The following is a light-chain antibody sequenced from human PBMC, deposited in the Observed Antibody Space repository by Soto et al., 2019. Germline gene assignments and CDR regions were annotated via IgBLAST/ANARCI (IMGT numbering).Light chain of an antibody. V-gene: IGLV1-44*01. Sequence: QSVLTQPPSASGTPGQRVTISCSGSSSNIGSHTVNWYQQLPGTAPKLLIYSNNQPPSGVPDRFSGSKSGTSASLAISGLQSEDEADYYCAAWDDSLNARVFGGGTKLTVL. CDR1: SSNIGSHT. J-gene: IGLJ3*02. CDR2: SNN. CDR3: AAWDDSLNARV.